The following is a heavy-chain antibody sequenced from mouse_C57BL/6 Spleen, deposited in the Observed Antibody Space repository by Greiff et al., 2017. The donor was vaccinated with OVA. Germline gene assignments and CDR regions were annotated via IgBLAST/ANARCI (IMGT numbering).Heavy chain of an antibody. CDR1: GYTFTSYW. V-gene: IGHV1-72*01. D-gene: IGHD1-1*01. CDR2: IDPNSGGT. J-gene: IGHJ4*01. CDR3: AREVPITTVVGGAMDY. Sequence: QVQLKQPGAELVKPGASVKLSCKASGYTFTSYWMHWVKQRPGRGLEWIGRIDPNSGGTKYNEKFKSKATLTVDKPSSTAYMQLSSLTSEDSAVYYCAREVPITTVVGGAMDYWGQGTSVTVSS.